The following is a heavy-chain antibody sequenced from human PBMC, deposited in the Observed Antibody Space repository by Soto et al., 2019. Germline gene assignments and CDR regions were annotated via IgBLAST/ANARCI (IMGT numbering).Heavy chain of an antibody. Sequence: QVQLQESGPGLVKPSETLSLTCTVSGGSISSYYWSWIRQPPGKGLEWIGYIYYSGSTNYNPSLKGRVPISGDTAKNQFSLKLSSATAADTGVYYCAGRYGGNLDYWGQGTLVTVSS. D-gene: IGHD1-1*01. CDR1: GGSISSYY. CDR3: AGRYGGNLDY. V-gene: IGHV4-59*08. J-gene: IGHJ4*02. CDR2: IYYSGST.